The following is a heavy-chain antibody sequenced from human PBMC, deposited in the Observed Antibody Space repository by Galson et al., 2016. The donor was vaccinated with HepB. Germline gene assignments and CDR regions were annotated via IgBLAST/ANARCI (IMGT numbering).Heavy chain of an antibody. V-gene: IGHV3-15*01. CDR2: IKTNAEDAAT. CDR1: GFTFNNAW. CDR3: TTGDIRFGEI. J-gene: IGHJ4*02. Sequence: SLRLSCAVSGFTFNNAWLTWVRQAPGKGLEWVGRIKTNAEDAATDYAAPVKGRFTISRQDSENTLYLQMNSLNSEATAVYYCTTGDIRFGEIWGQGALVIVSS. D-gene: IGHD3-10*01.